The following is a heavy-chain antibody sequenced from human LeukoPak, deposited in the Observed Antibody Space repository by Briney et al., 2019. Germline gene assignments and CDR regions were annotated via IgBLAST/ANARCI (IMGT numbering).Heavy chain of an antibody. V-gene: IGHV4-34*01. J-gene: IGHJ4*02. CDR1: GGSLSGYY. CDR2: SNHSGST. Sequence: SETLSLTCAVYGGSLSGYYWSWIRQPPGTGLEWIGESNHSGSTNYNPSLKSRVTISVDTSKNQFSLKLSSVTAADTAVYYCARGLMVRGATYFDYWGQGTLVTVSS. D-gene: IGHD3-10*01. CDR3: ARGLMVRGATYFDY.